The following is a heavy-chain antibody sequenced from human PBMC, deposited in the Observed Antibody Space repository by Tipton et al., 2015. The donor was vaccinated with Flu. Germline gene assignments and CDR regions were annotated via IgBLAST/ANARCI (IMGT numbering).Heavy chain of an antibody. CDR3: ARIYNSYYFDY. D-gene: IGHD1-1*01. CDR1: GFTFGSYG. CDR2: ISYDVNEK. J-gene: IGHJ4*02. V-gene: IGHV3-30*03. Sequence: SLRLSCAASGFTFGSYGFHWVRQAPGKGLEWVAYISYDVNEKSYAESVKGRSTISRDKSKNTLYLQVNSLRVDDTAVYYCARIYNSYYFDYWGQGTLVTVSS.